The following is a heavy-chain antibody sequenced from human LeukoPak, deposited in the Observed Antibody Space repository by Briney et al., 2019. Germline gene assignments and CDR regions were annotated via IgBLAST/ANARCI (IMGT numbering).Heavy chain of an antibody. CDR1: GFTFDDYA. D-gene: IGHD3-22*01. CDR3: AKEEVISGNHGVYFDY. V-gene: IGHV3-30*02. CDR2: IRYDGNSN. Sequence: GGSLRLSCVASGFTFDDYAMHWVRQAPGKGLEWVAFIRYDGNSNYYADSVKGRFTISRDNSRSTLYLQMNSLRAEDTAVYYCAKEEVISGNHGVYFDYWGQGTLVTVSS. J-gene: IGHJ4*02.